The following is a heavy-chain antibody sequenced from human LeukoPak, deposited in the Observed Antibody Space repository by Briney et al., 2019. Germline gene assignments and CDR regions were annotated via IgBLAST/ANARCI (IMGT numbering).Heavy chain of an antibody. Sequence: PGGSLRLSCAASGFTFSSYWMSWVRQAPGKGLEWVANIKQDGSEKYYVDSVKGRFTISRDNAKNSLYLQMNSLRAEDTAVYYCARGNTGYGDPDVGAFDIWGQGTMVTVSS. J-gene: IGHJ3*02. CDR3: ARGNTGYGDPDVGAFDI. CDR1: GFTFSSYW. V-gene: IGHV3-7*01. D-gene: IGHD4-17*01. CDR2: IKQDGSEK.